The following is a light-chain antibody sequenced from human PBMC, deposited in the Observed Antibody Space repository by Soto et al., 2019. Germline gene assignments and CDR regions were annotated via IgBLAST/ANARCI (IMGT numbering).Light chain of an antibody. J-gene: IGLJ1*01. CDR1: SSDVGGYKY. Sequence: LTQPRSVSGSPGQSVTTSCTGTSSDVGGYKYVSWYQQKPGKAPKLIIYGVSRWPSGVPNRFSGSKSCNRASLTISGLQAEDEGDYYCCSYAGDPEVFGTGTKVTVL. V-gene: IGLV2-11*01. CDR3: CSYAGDPEV. CDR2: GVS.